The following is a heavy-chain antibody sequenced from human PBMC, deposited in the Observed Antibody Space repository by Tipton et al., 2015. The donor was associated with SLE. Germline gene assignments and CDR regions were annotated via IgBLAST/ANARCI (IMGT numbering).Heavy chain of an antibody. J-gene: IGHJ4*02. CDR2: LLYSGST. CDR1: GYSISSGYY. D-gene: IGHD4-17*01. Sequence: TLSLTCAVSGYSISSGYYWVWIRQPPGKGLEWMGYLLYSGSTNYNPPLKSRVTVSVDTSKNQFSLRVTSVTAADTAVYYWAIGSHYGDYFDSWGQGTLVTVSS. CDR3: AIGSHYGDYFDS. V-gene: IGHV4-61*01.